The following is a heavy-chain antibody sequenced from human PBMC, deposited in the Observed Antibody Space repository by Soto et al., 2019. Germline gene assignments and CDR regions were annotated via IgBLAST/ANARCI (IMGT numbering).Heavy chain of an antibody. V-gene: IGHV4-61*01. D-gene: IGHD3-22*01. CDR1: GGSVSSGSYY. J-gene: IGHJ4*02. Sequence: PSETLSLTCTVSGGSVSSGSYYWSWIRQPPGKGLEWIGYIYYSGSTNYNPSLKSRATISVDTSKNQFSLKPSSVTAADTAVYYCARDISFTYYYDSSGLDYWGQGTLVTVSS. CDR2: IYYSGST. CDR3: ARDISFTYYYDSSGLDY.